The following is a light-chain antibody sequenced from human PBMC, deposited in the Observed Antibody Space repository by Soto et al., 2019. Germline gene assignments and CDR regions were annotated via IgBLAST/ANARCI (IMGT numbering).Light chain of an antibody. CDR3: ATWDDSLSGVV. CDR1: SSNIGSNA. CDR2: TND. Sequence: QSVLTQPPSASGTPGQRVTISCSGSSSNIGSNAVNWYQQLPGTAPKLLIYTNDQRPSGVPDRFSGSKSGTSASLAISGLQSEDEADYYCATWDDSLSGVVFGGGTKVTGL. J-gene: IGLJ2*01. V-gene: IGLV1-44*01.